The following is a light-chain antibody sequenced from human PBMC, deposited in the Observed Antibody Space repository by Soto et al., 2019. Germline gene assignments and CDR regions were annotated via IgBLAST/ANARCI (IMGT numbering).Light chain of an antibody. CDR2: EVS. CDR1: SSDIGDYNY. J-gene: IGLJ1*01. V-gene: IGLV2-8*01. CDR3: YSYAGSNNNV. Sequence: QSALTQPPSASGSPGQSVTISCTGTSSDIGDYNYVSWYQQHPGRAPKVMIYEVSKRPSGVPDRFSGSKSGNTASLTVSGLQAEDEADYYCYSYAGSNNNVFGPGTKLTVL.